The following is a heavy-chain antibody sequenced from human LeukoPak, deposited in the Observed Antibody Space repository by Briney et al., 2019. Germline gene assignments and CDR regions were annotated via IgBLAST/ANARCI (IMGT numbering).Heavy chain of an antibody. CDR2: IYYSGST. J-gene: IGHJ6*02. Sequence: PSETLSLTCTVSGGSVSSGSYYWSWIRQPPGKGLEWIGYIYYSGSTNYNPSLKSRVTISVDTSKNQFSLKLSSVTAADTAVHYCASGDIVAVPAAGKSYYYYYGMDVWGQGTTVTVSS. CDR3: ASGDIVAVPAAGKSYYYYYGMDV. CDR1: GGSVSSGSYY. D-gene: IGHD2-2*01. V-gene: IGHV4-61*01.